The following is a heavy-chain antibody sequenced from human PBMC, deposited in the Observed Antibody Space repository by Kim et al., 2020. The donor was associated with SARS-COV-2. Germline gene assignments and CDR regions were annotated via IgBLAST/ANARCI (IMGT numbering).Heavy chain of an antibody. CDR3: VRVWDV. J-gene: IGHJ6*02. Sequence: SETLSLTCAVYGGSFSGFYWSWVRQPPGKGLECIGEITPSGSTSYNPSLESRVTISIDTSKKQLSLKLTSVTAADTAVYYCVRVWDVWGQGTSVTVSS. CDR2: ITPSGST. CDR1: GGSFSGFY. V-gene: IGHV4-34*01.